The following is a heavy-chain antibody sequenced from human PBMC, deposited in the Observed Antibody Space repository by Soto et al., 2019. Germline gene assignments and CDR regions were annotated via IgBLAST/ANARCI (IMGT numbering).Heavy chain of an antibody. Sequence: QVQLVESGGGVVRPGRSLRLSCSASGFIFSDYAMHWVRQAPGKGMEWVAVILFDGNKKYYADSVKGRFTISRDNSKNTLYLQMNSLRAEDTAVYYCAKAGSQTISWSYLSSWGQGSLVTVSS. CDR2: ILFDGNKK. CDR1: GFIFSDYA. V-gene: IGHV3-30*18. J-gene: IGHJ5*02. CDR3: AKAGSQTISWSYLSS. D-gene: IGHD1-26*01.